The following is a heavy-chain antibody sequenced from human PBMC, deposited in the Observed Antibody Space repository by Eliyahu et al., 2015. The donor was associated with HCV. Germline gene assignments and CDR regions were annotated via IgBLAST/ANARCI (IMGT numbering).Heavy chain of an antibody. CDR3: AKDYGAARQRRGYYEYYYYGMDV. J-gene: IGHJ6*02. CDR2: ISWNSGNI. CDR1: GFTFYVXA. D-gene: IGHD3-3*01. Sequence: EVQLVESGGGLVQPGRSLRLSCAVSGFTFYVXAMXWVRQAPGKGLEWVSGISWNSGNIGYADSVKGRFTISRDSAKNSLYLQMNSLRPEDTALYYCAKDYGAARQRRGYYEYYYYGMDVWGQGTTVTVSS. V-gene: IGHV3-9*01.